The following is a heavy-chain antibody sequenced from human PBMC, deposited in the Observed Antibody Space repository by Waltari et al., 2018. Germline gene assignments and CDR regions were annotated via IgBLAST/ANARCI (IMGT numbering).Heavy chain of an antibody. CDR2: INPSGGST. D-gene: IGHD6-13*01. CDR3: ARHSSSWFNYYYMDV. J-gene: IGHJ6*03. CDR1: GYTFTSYY. V-gene: IGHV1-46*01. Sequence: QVQLVQSGAEVKKPGASVKVSCKASGYTFTSYYMHWVRQAPGQGLEWMGIINPSGGSTSYAQKFXGXXTMTRDTSTSTVYMELSSLRSEDTAVYYCARHSSSWFNYYYMDVWGKGTXVTISS.